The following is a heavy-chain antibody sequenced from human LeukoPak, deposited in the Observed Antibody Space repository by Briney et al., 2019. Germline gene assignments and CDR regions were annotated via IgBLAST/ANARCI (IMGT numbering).Heavy chain of an antibody. Sequence: SETLSLTCAVSGGSISSAGYSWSWIRQPPGKGLEWIGYIYHSGSTYYNPSLKSRVTISIDRSENQFSLKLSSATAADTAVYYCARAPEGSGSYYISGVFDYWGQGTLVTVSS. CDR2: IYHSGST. CDR3: ARAPEGSGSYYISGVFDY. D-gene: IGHD3-10*01. CDR1: GGSISSAGYS. V-gene: IGHV4-30-2*01. J-gene: IGHJ4*02.